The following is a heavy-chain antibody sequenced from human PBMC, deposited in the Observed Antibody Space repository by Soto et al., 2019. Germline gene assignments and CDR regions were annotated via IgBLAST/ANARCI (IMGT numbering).Heavy chain of an antibody. D-gene: IGHD2-2*01. CDR2: IIPIFGTA. CDR1: GGTFSSYA. Sequence: QVQLVQSGAEVKKPGSSVKVSCKAAGGTFSSYAISWVRQAPGQGLAWMGGIIPIFGTANYAQKFQGRVTITADESTSTAYMELSSLRSEDTAVYYCARALLVRYQLLAFDYWGQGTLVTVSS. J-gene: IGHJ4*02. CDR3: ARALLVRYQLLAFDY. V-gene: IGHV1-69*01.